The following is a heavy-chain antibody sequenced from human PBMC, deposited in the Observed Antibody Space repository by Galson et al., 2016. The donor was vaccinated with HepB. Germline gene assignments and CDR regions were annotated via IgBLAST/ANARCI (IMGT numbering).Heavy chain of an antibody. CDR3: ARDEIAGTTGDY. D-gene: IGHD1-7*01. J-gene: IGHJ4*02. CDR2: IYSGGST. V-gene: IGHV3-53*01. Sequence: SLRLSCAASGFTVSSNYMSWVRQAPGKGLEWVSVIYSGGSTYYADSVKGRFTISRDNSKNTLYLQMNSLRAEDTAVYYCARDEIAGTTGDYWGQGTLVTVSS. CDR1: GFTVSSNY.